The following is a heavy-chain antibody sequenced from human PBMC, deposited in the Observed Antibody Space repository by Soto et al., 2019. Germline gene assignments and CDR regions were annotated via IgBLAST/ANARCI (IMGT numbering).Heavy chain of an antibody. D-gene: IGHD1-26*01. CDR2: ISAYNGNT. CDR3: ARDLGGSYYAPVDY. CDR1: GYTFTSYG. Sequence: QVQLVQSGAEVKKPGASVKVSCKASGYTFTSYGISWVRQAPGQGLEGMGWISAYNGNTKYAQKFQGRVTMTTDTATSAAYMELRRLRSNDTAVYYCARDLGGSYYAPVDYWGQGTLVTVSS. V-gene: IGHV1-18*01. J-gene: IGHJ4*02.